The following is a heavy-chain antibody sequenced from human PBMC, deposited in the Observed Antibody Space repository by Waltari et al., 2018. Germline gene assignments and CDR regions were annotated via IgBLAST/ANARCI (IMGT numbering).Heavy chain of an antibody. Sequence: QVQLQESGPGLVKPSQTLSLTCTVSGGSISSGDYYWSWIRQPPGKGLEWIGYIYYSGSTYYNPSLKSRVTISVDTSKNQFSLKLSSVTAADTAVYYCARDSFVWYNYNWFDPWGQGTLVTVSS. V-gene: IGHV4-30-4*08. CDR1: GGSISSGDYY. CDR2: IYYSGST. D-gene: IGHD1-1*01. CDR3: ARDSFVWYNYNWFDP. J-gene: IGHJ5*02.